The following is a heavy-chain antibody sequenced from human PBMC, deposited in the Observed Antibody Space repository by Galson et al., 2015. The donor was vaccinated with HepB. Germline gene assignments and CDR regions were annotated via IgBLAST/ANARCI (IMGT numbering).Heavy chain of an antibody. J-gene: IGHJ4*02. Sequence: SLRLSCAASGFTFSSYWMSWVRQAPGKGLEWVANIKQDGSEKYYVDSVKGRFTISRDNAKNSLYLQMNSLRAVDTAVYYCASLPFGGYGHFDYWGQGTLVTVSS. D-gene: IGHD5-12*01. CDR2: IKQDGSEK. CDR1: GFTFSSYW. V-gene: IGHV3-7*03. CDR3: ASLPFGGYGHFDY.